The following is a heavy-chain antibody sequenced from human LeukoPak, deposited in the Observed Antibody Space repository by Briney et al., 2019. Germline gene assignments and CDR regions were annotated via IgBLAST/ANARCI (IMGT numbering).Heavy chain of an antibody. V-gene: IGHV1-8*02. CDR1: GSTFSSYD. CDR2: MNPNSGDT. D-gene: IGHD6-19*01. Sequence: ASVKVSCKASGSTFSSYDINWVRQATGQGLEWMGWMNPNSGDTGYTQRFQGRVTMTRDTSISTAYMELSSLRSEDTAVYYCAKDLPHGPPKDYSSGWSDAFDIWGQGTMVTVSS. J-gene: IGHJ3*02. CDR3: AKDLPHGPPKDYSSGWSDAFDI.